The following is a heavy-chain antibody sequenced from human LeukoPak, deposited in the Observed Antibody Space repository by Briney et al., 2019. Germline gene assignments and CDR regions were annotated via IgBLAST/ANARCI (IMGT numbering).Heavy chain of an antibody. V-gene: IGHV4-31*03. D-gene: IGHD6-6*01. CDR1: GGSISSGAYY. J-gene: IGHJ6*02. CDR2: IYYSGST. Sequence: SETLSLTCTVSGGSISSGAYYWSWIRQHPGKGLEWIGYIYYSGSTYYNPSLKSRVTISVDTSKNQFSLKLSSVTAADTAVYYCASSSSSSYYGMDVWGQGTTVTVSS. CDR3: ASSSSSSYYGMDV.